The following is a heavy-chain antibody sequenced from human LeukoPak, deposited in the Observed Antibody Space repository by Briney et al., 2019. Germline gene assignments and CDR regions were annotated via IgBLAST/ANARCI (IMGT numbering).Heavy chain of an antibody. D-gene: IGHD3-10*01. CDR3: ARSSGSYYSLFDY. J-gene: IGHJ4*02. CDR2: INHSGST. V-gene: IGHV4-34*01. CDR1: GGSFSGYY. Sequence: NPSETLSLTCAVYGGSFSGYYWSWIRQPPGKGLEWIGEINHSGSTNYNPSLKSRVTISVDTSKNQFSLKLSSVTAADTAVYYCARSSGSYYSLFDYWGQGTLVTVSS.